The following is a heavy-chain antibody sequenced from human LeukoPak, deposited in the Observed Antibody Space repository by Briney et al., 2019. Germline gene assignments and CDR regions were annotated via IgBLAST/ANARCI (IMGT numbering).Heavy chain of an antibody. D-gene: IGHD3-9*01. Sequence: GGSLRLSCAASGFTFSSYAMSWVRQAPGKGLEWVSAISGSGGSTYYADSVKGRFTISRDNSKNTLHLQMNSVRAEDTAVYYCARMDADILTGSETYYFDYWGQGTLVTVSS. CDR2: ISGSGGST. CDR3: ARMDADILTGSETYYFDY. CDR1: GFTFSSYA. J-gene: IGHJ4*02. V-gene: IGHV3-23*01.